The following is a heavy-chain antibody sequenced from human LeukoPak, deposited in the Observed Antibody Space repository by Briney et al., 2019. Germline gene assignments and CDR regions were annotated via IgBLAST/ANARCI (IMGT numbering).Heavy chain of an antibody. Sequence: SETLSLTCTVSGGSISSYYWSWIRQPAGKGLEWIGRIYTSGSTNYNPPLKSRVTMSVDTSKNQFSLKLSSVTAADTAVYYCARNYDSSGHYYFDYWGQGTLVTVSS. CDR1: GGSISSYY. CDR2: IYTSGST. J-gene: IGHJ4*02. V-gene: IGHV4-4*07. CDR3: ARNYDSSGHYYFDY. D-gene: IGHD3-22*01.